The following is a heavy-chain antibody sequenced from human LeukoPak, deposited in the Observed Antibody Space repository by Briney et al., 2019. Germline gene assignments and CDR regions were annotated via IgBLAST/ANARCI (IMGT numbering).Heavy chain of an antibody. CDR3: ATKPLPRYYYDSSGYYYYYYMDV. CDR2: IIPILGTA. CDR1: GGTFSSYA. V-gene: IGHV1-69*05. D-gene: IGHD3-22*01. Sequence: GASVKVSCKASGGTFSSYAISWVRQAPGQGLEWMGGIIPILGTANYAQKFQGRVTITTDESTSTAYMELSSLRSEDTAVYYCATKPLPRYYYDSSGYYYYYYMDVWGKGTTVTVSS. J-gene: IGHJ6*03.